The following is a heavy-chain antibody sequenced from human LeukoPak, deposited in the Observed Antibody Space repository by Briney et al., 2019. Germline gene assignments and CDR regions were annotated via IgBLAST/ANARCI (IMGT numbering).Heavy chain of an antibody. V-gene: IGHV3-64*01. Sequence: GGSLRLSCITSGFTFSAYWMSWVRQAPGKGLEYVSAISSNGGSTYYANSVKGRFTISRGNSKNTLYLQMGSLRAEDMAVYYCARGDDYGDYWGQGTLVTVSS. J-gene: IGHJ4*02. CDR3: ARGDDYGDY. CDR1: GFTFSAYW. CDR2: ISSNGGST.